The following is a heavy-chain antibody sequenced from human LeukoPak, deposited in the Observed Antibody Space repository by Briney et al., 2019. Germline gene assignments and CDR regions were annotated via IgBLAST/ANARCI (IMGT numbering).Heavy chain of an antibody. CDR2: IIPIFGTA. V-gene: IGHV1-69*06. CDR1: GGTFSSYA. D-gene: IGHD3-22*01. Sequence: SVKVSCKASGGTFSSYAISWVRQAPGQGLEWMGGIIPIFGTANYAQKFQGRVTITADKSTSTAYMELSTLRSEDTAVYYCAFLDIYDGSGYYKGYFNYWGQGTLVTVSS. CDR3: AFLDIYDGSGYYKGYFNY. J-gene: IGHJ4*02.